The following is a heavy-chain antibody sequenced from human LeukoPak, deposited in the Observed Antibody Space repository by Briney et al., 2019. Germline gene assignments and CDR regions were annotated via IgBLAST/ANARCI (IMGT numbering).Heavy chain of an antibody. CDR3: ATGYGNYVSRFDS. J-gene: IGHJ4*02. D-gene: IGHD3-16*01. CDR2: NNPNSGDT. V-gene: IGHV1-2*02. Sequence: ASVKVSCKASKYTFTNFYMHWVRQAPGQGLGWMGWNNPNSGDTNYAQKFQGRVTMTRDTSISTAYMEVSRLTSDDTAIYYCATGYGNYVSRFDSSGQGTLVTVSS. CDR1: KYTFTNFY.